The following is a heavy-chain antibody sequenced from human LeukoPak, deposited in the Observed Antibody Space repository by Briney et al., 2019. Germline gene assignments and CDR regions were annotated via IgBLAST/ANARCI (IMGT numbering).Heavy chain of an antibody. CDR2: VRYSGST. CDR3: ARFLETDNCFDP. CDR1: RGSINSYY. J-gene: IGHJ5*02. Sequence: SETLSLTCTVSRGSINSYYWSWIRQSPGKGLEWIGYVRYSGSTHYNPSLESRVTISVDTSKKYFSLKLTSVTAADTAVYYCARFLETDNCFDPWGQGILVIVSS. D-gene: IGHD3-3*01. V-gene: IGHV4-59*01.